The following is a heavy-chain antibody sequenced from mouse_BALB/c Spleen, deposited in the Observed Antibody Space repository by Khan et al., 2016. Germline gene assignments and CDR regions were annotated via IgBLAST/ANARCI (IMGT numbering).Heavy chain of an antibody. CDR2: INPDSSTI. D-gene: IGHD1-1*01. Sequence: EVKLLESGGGLVQPGGSLKLSCAASGFDFSRYWMSWVRQAPGKGLEWIGEINPDSSTINYKPSLKDKFIISRDNAKNTLYLQMSKVRSEDTALYYCGRLYYDGFVDDWGQGTTLTVSS. J-gene: IGHJ2*01. CDR3: GRLYYDGFVDD. CDR1: GFDFSRYW. V-gene: IGHV4-1*02.